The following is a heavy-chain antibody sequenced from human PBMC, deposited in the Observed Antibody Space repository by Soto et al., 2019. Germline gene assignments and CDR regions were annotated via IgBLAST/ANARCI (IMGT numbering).Heavy chain of an antibody. V-gene: IGHV4-34*01. CDR1: GGSFSGYY. Sequence: QVQLQQWGAGLLKPSETLSLTCAVYGGSFSGYYLSWIRQPPGKGLEWIGESNHVGNTNYNPSLKSPVPMSLDPSNNQFCLRLTSVTAADTAVYYCARVLIAGVTTDWGQGTLVIVAS. D-gene: IGHD3-3*01. CDR3: ARVLIAGVTTD. J-gene: IGHJ4*02. CDR2: SNHVGNT.